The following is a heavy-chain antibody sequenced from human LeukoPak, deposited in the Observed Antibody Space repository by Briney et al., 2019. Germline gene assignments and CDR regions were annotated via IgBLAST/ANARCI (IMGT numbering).Heavy chain of an antibody. J-gene: IGHJ1*01. CDR1: GGSISDSY. Sequence: TSETLSLTCTVPGGSISDSYWCWMRQSAGKGLEWIGRVYRSGSTNYNPSLKSRVVISVDTSKNQFSLNLASVTAADTAVYFCARGETLDETPPGWVYFSHWGPGTLVTVSS. CDR2: VYRSGST. CDR3: ARGETLDETPPGWVYFSH. V-gene: IGHV4-4*07. D-gene: IGHD4-23*01.